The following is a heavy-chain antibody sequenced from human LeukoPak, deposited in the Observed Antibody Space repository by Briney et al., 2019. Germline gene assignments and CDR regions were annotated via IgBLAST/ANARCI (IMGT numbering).Heavy chain of an antibody. D-gene: IGHD2-2*02. J-gene: IGHJ6*02. Sequence: PSETLSLTCAVPGGSISSGGYAGSWIRQPPGKGLEWIGYIYHSGCTYYNPSLKSRVTISVDRSKNQFSLKLSSVTAADTAVYYCARIYPPYYGMDVWGQGTTVTVSS. CDR3: ARIYPPYYGMDV. CDR2: IYHSGCT. CDR1: GGSISSGGYA. V-gene: IGHV4-30-2*01.